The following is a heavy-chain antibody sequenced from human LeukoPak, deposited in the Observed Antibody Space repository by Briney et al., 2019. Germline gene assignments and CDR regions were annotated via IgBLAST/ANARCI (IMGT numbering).Heavy chain of an antibody. V-gene: IGHV1-2*02. D-gene: IGHD2-2*01. Sequence: ASVKVSCKASGYTFTGYYMHWVRRAPGQGLEWMGWINPNSGGTNYAQKFQGRVTMTRDTSISTAYMELSRLRSDDTAVYYCARGSSSTSLNNWFDPWGQGTLVTVSS. CDR1: GYTFTGYY. CDR2: INPNSGGT. CDR3: ARGSSSTSLNNWFDP. J-gene: IGHJ5*02.